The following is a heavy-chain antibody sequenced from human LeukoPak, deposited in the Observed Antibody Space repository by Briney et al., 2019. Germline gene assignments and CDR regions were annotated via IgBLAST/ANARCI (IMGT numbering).Heavy chain of an antibody. D-gene: IGHD3-3*01. J-gene: IGHJ6*02. CDR1: GFTFSDYY. CDR3: ARDGVRITIFGVASRGMDV. CDR2: ISSSGSTI. V-gene: IGHV3-11*01. Sequence: PGGSLRLSCAASGFTFSDYYMSWIRQAPGKGLEWASYISSSGSTIYYADSVKGRFTISRDNAKNSLYLQMNSLRAEDTAVYYCARDGVRITIFGVASRGMDVWGQGTTVTVSS.